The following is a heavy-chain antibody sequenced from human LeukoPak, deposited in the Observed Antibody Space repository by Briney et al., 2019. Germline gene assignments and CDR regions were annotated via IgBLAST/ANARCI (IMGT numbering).Heavy chain of an antibody. CDR2: IYYSGST. J-gene: IGHJ4*02. D-gene: IGHD1-26*01. Sequence: SETLSLTCTVSGGSISSYYWSWIRQPPGKGLEWIGYIYYSGSTNYNPSLKSRVTISVDTSKNQFSLKLSSVTAADTAVYYCARALVGAYPYYFDYWGQGTLVTVSS. CDR1: GGSISSYY. V-gene: IGHV4-59*08. CDR3: ARALVGAYPYYFDY.